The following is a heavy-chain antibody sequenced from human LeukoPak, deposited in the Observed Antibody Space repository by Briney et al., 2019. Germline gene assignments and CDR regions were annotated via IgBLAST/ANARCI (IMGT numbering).Heavy chain of an antibody. V-gene: IGHV1-24*01. CDR2: FDPEDGET. CDR1: GYTLTELS. Sequence: ASVKDSCKVSGYTLTELSMHWVRQAPGKGLEWMGGFDPEDGETIYAQKFQGRVTMTEDTSTDTAYMELSSLRSEDTAVYYCATGIVGATGQVYAFDIWGQGTMVTVSS. CDR3: ATGIVGATGQVYAFDI. D-gene: IGHD1-26*01. J-gene: IGHJ3*02.